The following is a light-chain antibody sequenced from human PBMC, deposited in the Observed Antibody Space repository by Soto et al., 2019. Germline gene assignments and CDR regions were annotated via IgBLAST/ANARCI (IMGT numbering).Light chain of an antibody. CDR1: QSVSSNS. Sequence: DIVLTQSPGTLSLSPGDRATLSCGASQSVSSNSLAWYQQKPGLAPRVLIYDKSSRATGIPDRLSGSGSGTDLNLTISRLEPEDFAVYYCHKYGSLPITCGQGTRLEIK. CDR3: HKYGSLPIT. V-gene: IGKV3D-20*01. J-gene: IGKJ5*01. CDR2: DKS.